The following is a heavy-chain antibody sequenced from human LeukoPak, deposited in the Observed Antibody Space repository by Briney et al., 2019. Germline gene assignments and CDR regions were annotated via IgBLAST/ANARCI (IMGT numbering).Heavy chain of an antibody. J-gene: IGHJ4*02. CDR2: LSPDGSTT. D-gene: IGHD2-8*01. V-gene: IGHV3-23*01. CDR1: GFTFVIHD. CDR3: AGIHYWTK. Sequence: GGSLRVSCAASGFTFVIHDMSWVRQVPGKGLEWVSELSPDGSTTHYLDSVKGRFIISRDNSENTLYLQMNSLRDEDTAVYYCAGIHYWTKWGQGTLVTVSS.